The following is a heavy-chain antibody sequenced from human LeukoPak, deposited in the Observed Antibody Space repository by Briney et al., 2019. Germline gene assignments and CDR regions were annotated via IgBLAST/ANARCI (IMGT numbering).Heavy chain of an antibody. Sequence: PGGSLRLSCAASGFTFSTYEMNWVRQAPGKGLEWVSYISSSGSTIYYADSVKGRFTISRDNGKNSLYLQMNSLRAEDTAVYYCARDRLTGYENDAFDIWGQGTMVTVSS. CDR2: ISSSGSTI. CDR1: GFTFSTYE. CDR3: ARDRLTGYENDAFDI. V-gene: IGHV3-48*03. J-gene: IGHJ3*02. D-gene: IGHD3-9*01.